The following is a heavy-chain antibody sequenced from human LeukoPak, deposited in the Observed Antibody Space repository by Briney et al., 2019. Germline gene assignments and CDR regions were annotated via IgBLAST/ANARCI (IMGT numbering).Heavy chain of an antibody. CDR3: ARRAGAYSHPYDY. Sequence: GGSLRLSCEASGFTFETFWMSWVRQAPGKGLEWVSFIYSAGSTHYSDSVKGRFTISIDNSKNTLYLQMNSLRVEDTAVYYCARRAGAYSHPYDYWGQGTLVTVSS. V-gene: IGHV3-53*01. J-gene: IGHJ4*02. CDR2: IYSAGST. D-gene: IGHD4/OR15-4a*01. CDR1: GFTFETFW.